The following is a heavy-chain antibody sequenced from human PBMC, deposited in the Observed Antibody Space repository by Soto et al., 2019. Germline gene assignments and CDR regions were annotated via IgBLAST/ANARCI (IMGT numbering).Heavy chain of an antibody. Sequence: QVQLQESGPGPVKPSETLSLTCSVSGDSIRSYYWSWIRQPPGKGLEWIGYISHSGGTKYNPSVKSRVTISMDTSRKQLSLKMTSVTADDTAVYYCTRGGSGYSSTWAAHWGQGTLVTVSS. CDR1: GDSIRSYY. V-gene: IGHV4-59*01. D-gene: IGHD2-2*01. J-gene: IGHJ4*02. CDR3: TRGGSGYSSTWAAH. CDR2: ISHSGGT.